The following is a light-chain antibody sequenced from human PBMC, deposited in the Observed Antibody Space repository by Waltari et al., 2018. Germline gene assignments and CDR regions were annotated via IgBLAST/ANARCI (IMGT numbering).Light chain of an antibody. Sequence: QSALTQPASVSGSPGQSITISCTGTSSDVGGYDYVSCYQQHPDKAPKLLIYDVNNRPSGVSSRFSGSKSGNTASLTISGLQAEDEADYYCNSYTTSSTRVFGGGTKLTVL. V-gene: IGLV2-14*03. CDR2: DVN. J-gene: IGLJ3*02. CDR3: NSYTTSSTRV. CDR1: SSDVGGYDY.